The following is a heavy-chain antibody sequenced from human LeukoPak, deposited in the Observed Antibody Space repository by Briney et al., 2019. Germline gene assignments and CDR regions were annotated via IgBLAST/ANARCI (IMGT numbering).Heavy chain of an antibody. CDR2: ISYDGGNK. Sequence: PGGSLRLSCAASGFTFSSYGMHWVRQAPGKGLEWVAVISYDGGNKYYADSVKGRFTISRDNSKNTLYLQMNSLRAEDTAVYYCAKLPHLSIGDYYYYYGMDVWGQGTTVTVSS. D-gene: IGHD3-3*02. J-gene: IGHJ6*02. V-gene: IGHV3-30*18. CDR1: GFTFSSYG. CDR3: AKLPHLSIGDYYYYYGMDV.